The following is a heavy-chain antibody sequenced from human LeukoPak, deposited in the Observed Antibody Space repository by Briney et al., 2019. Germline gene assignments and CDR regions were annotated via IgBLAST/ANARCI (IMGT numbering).Heavy chain of an antibody. CDR3: ARVTVPYYYDSSGYYPAGPTDY. CDR1: GFSFSRYW. D-gene: IGHD3-22*01. Sequence: GGSLRLSCEASGFSFSRYWMSWIRQAPGKGLEWVANINQLGNEKYYVDSVTGRFTISRDNSKNTLYLQMNSLRAEDTAVYYCARVTVPYYYDSSGYYPAGPTDYWGQGTLVTVSS. J-gene: IGHJ4*02. CDR2: INQLGNEK. V-gene: IGHV3-7*01.